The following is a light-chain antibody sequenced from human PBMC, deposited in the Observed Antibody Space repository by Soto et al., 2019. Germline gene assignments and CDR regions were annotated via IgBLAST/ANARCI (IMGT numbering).Light chain of an antibody. Sequence: EIVVTQSPAPPSVSPGERATLSCRASQSISSDVAWYQQKPGQAPRLLIYGASTTATGIPARFSGSGSGTEFTLTISSLQSEDFAVYNCQQYNKWPRTFGQGTKVDIK. J-gene: IGKJ2*01. V-gene: IGKV3-15*01. CDR3: QQYNKWPRT. CDR2: GAS. CDR1: QSISSD.